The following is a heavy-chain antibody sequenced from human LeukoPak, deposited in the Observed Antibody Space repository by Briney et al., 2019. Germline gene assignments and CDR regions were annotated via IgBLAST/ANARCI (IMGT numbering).Heavy chain of an antibody. Sequence: SETLSLTCAVSGGSISSGGYSWSWIRQPPGRGLEWIGYIYYSGSTNYNPSLKSRVTISVDTSKNQFSLKLSSVTAADTAVYYCARGGGSYGFVLGAFDIWGQGTMVTVSS. J-gene: IGHJ3*02. D-gene: IGHD1-26*01. CDR3: ARGGGSYGFVLGAFDI. CDR1: GGSISSGGYS. CDR2: IYYSGST. V-gene: IGHV4-61*08.